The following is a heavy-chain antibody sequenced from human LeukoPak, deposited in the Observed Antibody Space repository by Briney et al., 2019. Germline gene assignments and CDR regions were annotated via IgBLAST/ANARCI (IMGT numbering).Heavy chain of an antibody. J-gene: IGHJ6*02. CDR1: GGTFSSYA. V-gene: IGHV1-69*13. Sequence: GASVKVSCKASGGTFSSYAISWVRQAPGQGLEWMGGIIPIFGTANYAQKFQGRVTITADESTSTAYMELSSLRSEDTAVYYCARANWNDRYYYGMDVWGQGTTVTVSS. D-gene: IGHD1-1*01. CDR3: ARANWNDRYYYGMDV. CDR2: IIPIFGTA.